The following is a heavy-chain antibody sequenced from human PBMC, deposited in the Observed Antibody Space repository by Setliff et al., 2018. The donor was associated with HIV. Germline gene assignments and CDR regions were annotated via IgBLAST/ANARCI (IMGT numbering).Heavy chain of an antibody. J-gene: IGHJ4*01. D-gene: IGHD6-13*01. CDR1: GFTFSNSA. V-gene: IGHV3-30*04. CDR2: ISYDGSNK. Sequence: PGGSLRLSCAASGFTFSNSAMHWVRQAPGKGLGWVAGISYDGSNKYHTDSVKGRFTISRDNSKSTLYLQMNSLRAEDSAVYYCAREVAADGTYFDYWGQGALVTVSS. CDR3: AREVAADGTYFDY.